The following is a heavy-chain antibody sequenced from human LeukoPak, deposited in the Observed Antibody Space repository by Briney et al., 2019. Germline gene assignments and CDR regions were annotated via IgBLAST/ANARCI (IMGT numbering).Heavy chain of an antibody. D-gene: IGHD6-13*01. CDR3: AKDILIAAAQWDGMDV. Sequence: GGSLRLSCAASGFIFSSYGMHWVRQAPGKGLEWVAVISYDGSNKYYADSVKGRFTISRDNSKNTLYLQMNSLRAEDTAVYYCAKDILIAAAQWDGMDVWGQGTTVTVSS. CDR2: ISYDGSNK. J-gene: IGHJ6*02. V-gene: IGHV3-30*18. CDR1: GFIFSSYG.